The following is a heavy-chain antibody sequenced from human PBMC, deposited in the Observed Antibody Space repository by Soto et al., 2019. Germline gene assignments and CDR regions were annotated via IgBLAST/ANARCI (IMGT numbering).Heavy chain of an antibody. J-gene: IGHJ3*02. V-gene: IGHV4-59*08. CDR1: GGSISSYY. CDR2: IYYSGST. Sequence: QVQLQESGPGLVKPSETLSLTCTVSGGSISSYYWSWIRQPPGKGLEWIGYIYYSGSTNYNPSLTSRVTISVDTSKNQFSLKLSSVTAADTAVYYCARHGIAAGHGEDAFDIWGQGTMVTVSS. D-gene: IGHD6-13*01. CDR3: ARHGIAAGHGEDAFDI.